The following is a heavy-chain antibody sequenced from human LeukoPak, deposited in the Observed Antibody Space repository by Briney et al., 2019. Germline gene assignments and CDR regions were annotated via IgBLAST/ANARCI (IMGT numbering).Heavy chain of an antibody. V-gene: IGHV3-23*01. CDR1: GFTFSTYT. CDR3: AKLGRYQLPLDDY. D-gene: IGHD2-2*01. Sequence: GGSLRLSCAASGFTFSTYTMYWVRQAPGKGLEWVSDISGSGDSPYYADSGKGRFTISRDNSRNTLYLQMSSLRVDDTAVYYCAKLGRYQLPLDDYWGQGTLVTVSS. J-gene: IGHJ4*02. CDR2: ISGSGDSP.